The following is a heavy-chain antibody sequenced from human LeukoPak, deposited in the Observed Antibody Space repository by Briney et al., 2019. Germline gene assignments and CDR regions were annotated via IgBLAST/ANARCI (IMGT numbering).Heavy chain of an antibody. V-gene: IGHV3-7*01. D-gene: IGHD3-22*01. CDR2: INQVGSEI. CDR3: ARADDSSGYYSPSRY. Sequence: GGSLRLSCEASGFTFIASWMTWIRQAPGKGLEWVATINQVGSEIHYGDSVKGRFTISRDNAKNSLYLQMNSLRAEDTAVYYCARADDSSGYYSPSRYWGQGTLVTVSS. CDR1: GFTFIASW. J-gene: IGHJ4*02.